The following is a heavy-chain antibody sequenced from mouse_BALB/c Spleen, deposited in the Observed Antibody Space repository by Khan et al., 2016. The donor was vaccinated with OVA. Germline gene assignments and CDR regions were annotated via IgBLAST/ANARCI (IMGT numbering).Heavy chain of an antibody. CDR1: GFTFSNYA. Sequence: EVQLLETGGGLVKPGGSLKLSCAASGFTFSNYAMSWVRQTPEKRLEWVASISSGGSTYYPDSVKGRFTISRDNDRNILYLQMCSLRSEDTAMYYCARGYWFTYWGQGTLVTVSA. J-gene: IGHJ3*01. CDR3: ARGYWFTY. V-gene: IGHV5-6-5*01. CDR2: ISSGGST.